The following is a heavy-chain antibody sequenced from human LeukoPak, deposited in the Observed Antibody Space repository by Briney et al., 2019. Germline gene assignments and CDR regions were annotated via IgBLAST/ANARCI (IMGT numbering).Heavy chain of an antibody. V-gene: IGHV3-23*01. CDR1: GCTFSSYA. J-gene: IGHJ4*02. D-gene: IGHD2-2*01. Sequence: GGFVRLSCAASGCTFSSYAMSWVRQAPGKGLEWVSAISGSGGSTYYADSVKGRFTISRENSKNTLYLQMNSLRAEDTAVYYCAKDHQVLPGCFDYWGQGTLVNVSS. CDR3: AKDHQVLPGCFDY. CDR2: ISGSGGST.